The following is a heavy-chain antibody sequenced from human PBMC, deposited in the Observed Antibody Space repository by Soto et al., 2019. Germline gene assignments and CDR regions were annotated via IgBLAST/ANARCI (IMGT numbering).Heavy chain of an antibody. CDR3: ARERTYQMFGDDALDF. CDR2: IYSSGKT. CDR1: GGSLNNYN. J-gene: IGHJ3*01. D-gene: IGHD2-2*01. Sequence: VNLSLTCTVSGGSLNNYNWNWIRQSAGTGLEWIGRIYSSGKTYYNPSLKSRVTLSLDMLNNQISLKVTSVTAADTAMYYCARERTYQMFGDDALDFWGLGTMVTVSS. V-gene: IGHV4-4*07.